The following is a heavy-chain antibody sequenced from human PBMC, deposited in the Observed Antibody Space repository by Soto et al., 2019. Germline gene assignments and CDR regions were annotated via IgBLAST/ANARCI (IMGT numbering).Heavy chain of an antibody. D-gene: IGHD3-10*01. CDR3: AKMNVLLWFGELGYNWFGP. V-gene: IGHV3-23*01. Sequence: HPGGSLRLSCAASGFTFSSYAMSWVRQAPGKGLEWVSAISGSGGSTYYADSVKGRFTISRDNSKNTLYLQMNSLRAEDTAVYYCAKMNVLLWFGELGYNWFGPWGQGTLVTVSS. CDR2: ISGSGGST. J-gene: IGHJ5*02. CDR1: GFTFSSYA.